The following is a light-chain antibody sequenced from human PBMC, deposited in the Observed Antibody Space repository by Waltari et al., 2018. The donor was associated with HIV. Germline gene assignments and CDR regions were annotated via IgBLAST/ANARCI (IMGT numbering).Light chain of an antibody. CDR3: QQYDNYLT. CDR2: QPS. CDR1: QSVSSW. J-gene: IGKJ3*01. V-gene: IGKV1-5*03. Sequence: DIKMTQSPSTLSASVGDRVTITCRASQSVSSWLAWYQQKPGKAPKLLIYQPSSLESGVPSRFSGSGSGTEFTLTISSLQPDDFATYYCQQYDNYLTFGPGTKVDIK.